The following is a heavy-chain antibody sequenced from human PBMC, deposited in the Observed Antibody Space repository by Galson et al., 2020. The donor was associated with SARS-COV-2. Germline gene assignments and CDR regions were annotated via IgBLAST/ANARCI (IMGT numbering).Heavy chain of an antibody. D-gene: IGHD1-26*01. CDR1: RGSISNHY. Sequence: ETSETLSLTCTVSRGSISNHYWSWIRQPPGKGLEWIGYIDDSGTTNFNPSLKSRVTISLDTPKNQFSLKVNSVTAADTAVYYCAKLAEGRRSPEDYWGQGTLVTVS. J-gene: IGHJ4*02. CDR3: AKLAEGRRSPEDY. V-gene: IGHV4-59*08. CDR2: IDDSGTT.